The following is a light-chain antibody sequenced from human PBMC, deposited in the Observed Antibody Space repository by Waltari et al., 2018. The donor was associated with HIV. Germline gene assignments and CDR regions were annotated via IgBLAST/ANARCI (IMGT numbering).Light chain of an antibody. J-gene: IGKJ1*01. V-gene: IGKV3-15*01. CDR2: GVS. CDR3: QQFNFWPRT. CDR1: QSVGKF. Sequence: EIVMTQSPVTLSVSPGDRATLSCRASQSVGKFFAWYQQRPGQAPRLRMHGVSNRAAGVPARFVGSGSGTEVNLTISSLQSDDSAVYFCQQFNFWPRTFGQGTKVEV.